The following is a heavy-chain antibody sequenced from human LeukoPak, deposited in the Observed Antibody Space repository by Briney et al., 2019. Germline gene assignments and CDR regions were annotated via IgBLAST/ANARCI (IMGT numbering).Heavy chain of an antibody. CDR3: ARGSYGSGSPGDY. D-gene: IGHD3-10*01. J-gene: IGHJ4*02. CDR2: INPNSGGT. Sequence: ASVKVSCKASGYTFTGYYMHWVRQAPGQGLEWMGWINPNSGGTNYAQKFQGRVTMTRDTSISTAYMELSRLRSDDTAVYYCARGSYGSGSPGDYWGQGTLVTVSS. V-gene: IGHV1-2*02. CDR1: GYTFTGYY.